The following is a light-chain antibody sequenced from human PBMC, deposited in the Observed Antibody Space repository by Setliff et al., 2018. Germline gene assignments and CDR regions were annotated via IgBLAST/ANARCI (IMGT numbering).Light chain of an antibody. CDR1: SSDVGGYDY. CDR3: FSYASSGSYV. CDR2: DVR. Sequence: QSVLTQAASVSGSPGQSVTISCTGSSSDVGGYDYVSWYQHHPGRAPKFIIYDVRYRPSGVSNRFSGSKSGNTASLTISGLQAEDEADYYCFSYASSGSYVFGTGTKVT. V-gene: IGLV2-14*03. J-gene: IGLJ1*01.